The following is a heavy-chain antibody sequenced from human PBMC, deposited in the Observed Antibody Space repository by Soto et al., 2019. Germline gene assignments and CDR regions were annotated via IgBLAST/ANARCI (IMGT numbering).Heavy chain of an antibody. J-gene: IGHJ6*02. V-gene: IGHV1-69*01. CDR3: AMYGIAAAGMQAVAGAFDYYYYGMDV. D-gene: IGHD6-13*01. CDR2: IIPIFGTA. Sequence: QVQLVQSGAEVKKPGASVKVSCKASGGTFSSYAISWVRQAPGQGLEWMGGIIPIFGTANYAQKFQGRVTSTADESTSTADMELSRLRSEDTAVYYCAMYGIAAAGMQAVAGAFDYYYYGMDVWGQGTTVTVSS. CDR1: GGTFSSYA.